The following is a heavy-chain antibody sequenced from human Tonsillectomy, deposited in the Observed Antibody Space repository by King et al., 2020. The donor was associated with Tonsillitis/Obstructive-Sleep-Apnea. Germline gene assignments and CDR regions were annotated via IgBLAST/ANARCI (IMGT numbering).Heavy chain of an antibody. CDR2: INKDGSEK. CDR1: GFTFSSYW. V-gene: IGHV3-7*04. Sequence: EVQLVESGGGLVQPGGSPRLSCAASGFTFSSYWMSWVRQAPGKGLEWVANINKDGSEKYYLDSMKGRFTISRDNAKNSLYLQMNSLRAEDTAVYYCARYTTPFDYWGQGTLVTVSS. J-gene: IGHJ4*02. CDR3: ARYTTPFDY. D-gene: IGHD4-17*01.